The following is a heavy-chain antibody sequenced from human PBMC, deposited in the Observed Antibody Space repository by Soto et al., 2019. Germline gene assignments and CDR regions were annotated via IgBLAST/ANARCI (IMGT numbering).Heavy chain of an antibody. CDR1: GASISSGGYS. Sequence: SETLSLTCAVSGASISSGGYSWSWIRQPPGKGLEWIGYIYHTGSTFYNPSLFYNPSLKSRVTISVDRSKNQFSLRLNSVTAADTAVYYCARVMPSRDGYNSPAFDISGQGTMVTVSS. CDR2: IYHTGSTFYNPSL. D-gene: IGHD5-12*01. V-gene: IGHV4-30-2*01. J-gene: IGHJ3*02. CDR3: ARVMPSRDGYNSPAFDI.